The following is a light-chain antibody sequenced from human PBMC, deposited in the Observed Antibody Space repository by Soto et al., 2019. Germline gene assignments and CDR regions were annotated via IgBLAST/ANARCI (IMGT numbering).Light chain of an antibody. CDR3: QQRSKWPVT. J-gene: IGKJ3*01. V-gene: IGKV3-11*01. CDR2: DAS. CDR1: ESLSNY. Sequence: EIVLTQSPATLSLSPGERATLSCRASESLSNYLAWYQQKPGQAPRLLIYDASTRATDIPARFSGSGSGTDFTLTISSLEPADFAVYYCQQRSKWPVTFGPGTKVDIK.